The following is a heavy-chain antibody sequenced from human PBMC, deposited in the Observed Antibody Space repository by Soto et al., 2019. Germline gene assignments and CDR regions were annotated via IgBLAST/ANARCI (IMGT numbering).Heavy chain of an antibody. Sequence: GSLRLSCAASGFTFSTYAMNWVRQAPGKGLEWVSAIRGSSVSTYYADSVKGRFTISRDTSKNRLFLQMNSLRAEDTAVYHPARALCAGGSSSEGLDVWAQGTTLT. J-gene: IGHJ6*02. CDR2: IRGSSVST. V-gene: IGHV3-23*01. CDR3: ARALCAGGSSSEGLDV. CDR1: GFTFSTYA. D-gene: IGHD2-15*01.